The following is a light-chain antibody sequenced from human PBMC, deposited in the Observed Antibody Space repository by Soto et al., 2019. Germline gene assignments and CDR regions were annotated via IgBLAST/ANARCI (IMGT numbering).Light chain of an antibody. V-gene: IGKV3-15*01. J-gene: IGKJ1*01. CDR3: QQYGGSPPWT. CDR1: QSVSSS. Sequence: EIVLTQSPATMSVSPGETATLSCRASQSVSSSLAWYQQTPGRAPRLLIYGASNRATDIPTRFSGSGSGTEFTLTISGLQSEDFAVYYCQQYGGSPPWTFGRGTKVDIK. CDR2: GAS.